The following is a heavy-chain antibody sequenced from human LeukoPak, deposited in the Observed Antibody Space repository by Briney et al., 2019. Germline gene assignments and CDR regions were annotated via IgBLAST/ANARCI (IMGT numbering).Heavy chain of an antibody. D-gene: IGHD6-19*01. Sequence: GRSLRLSCAASGFTFSSYSMNWVRQAPGKGLEWVSSISSSSSYIYYADSVKGRFTIPRDNAKNSLYLQMNSLRAEDTAVYYCAGAVAGKGVYVYWGQGTLVTVSS. CDR3: AGAVAGKGVYVY. CDR1: GFTFSSYS. J-gene: IGHJ4*02. V-gene: IGHV3-21*01. CDR2: ISSSSSYI.